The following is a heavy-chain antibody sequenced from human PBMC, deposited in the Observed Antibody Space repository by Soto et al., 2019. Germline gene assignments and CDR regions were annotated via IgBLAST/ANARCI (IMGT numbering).Heavy chain of an antibody. V-gene: IGHV1-18*01. CDR3: ARGRYGDY. CDR1: GYTFTSYG. CDR2: ISAHNGNT. Sequence: QVHLVQSGAEVKKPGASVKVSCKGSGYTFTSYGITWVRQAPGQGLEWMGWISAHNGNTDHAQKLQGRVTVTRDTSTSRAYRELRSLTSDDTAVYYCARGRYGDYWGEGAVVTVSS. J-gene: IGHJ4*02. D-gene: IGHD1-1*01.